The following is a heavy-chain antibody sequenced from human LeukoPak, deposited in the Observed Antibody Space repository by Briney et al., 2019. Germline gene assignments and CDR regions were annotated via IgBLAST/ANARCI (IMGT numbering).Heavy chain of an antibody. Sequence: ASVKVSCKASGYTFTGYYMHWVRQAPGQGLEWMGWINPNSGGTNYAQKFQGRVTMTRDTSISTAYMELSRLRSDDTAVYYCARAGRGYNYGFVPSEVDYYYYYMDVWGKGTTVTVSS. V-gene: IGHV1-2*02. D-gene: IGHD5-18*01. J-gene: IGHJ6*03. CDR1: GYTFTGYY. CDR3: ARAGRGYNYGFVPSEVDYYYYYMDV. CDR2: INPNSGGT.